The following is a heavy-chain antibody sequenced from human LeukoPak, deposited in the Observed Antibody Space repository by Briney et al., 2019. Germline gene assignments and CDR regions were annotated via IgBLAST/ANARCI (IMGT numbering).Heavy chain of an antibody. Sequence: GRSLRLSCAASGFTFSTYAMHWVRQAPGKGLEWVAVISYDGSSKYYADSVKGRFTISRDNSKNTLYLQMNSLRAEDTAVYYCAKESTTTVAREVYFDYWGQGTLVTVSS. CDR1: GFTFSTYA. D-gene: IGHD4-23*01. CDR3: AKESTTTVAREVYFDY. J-gene: IGHJ4*02. CDR2: ISYDGSSK. V-gene: IGHV3-30*04.